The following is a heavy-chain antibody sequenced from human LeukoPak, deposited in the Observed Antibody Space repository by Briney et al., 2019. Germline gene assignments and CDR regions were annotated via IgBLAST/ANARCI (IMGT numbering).Heavy chain of an antibody. Sequence: GESMKISCKGSGYSFTSFWITWVRQMPGKGLEWMGKIDPSDSYTNYSPSFQGHVTISADKSISTAYLQWSSLKASDTAMYYCARESGYDSDYWGQGTLFTVSS. CDR3: ARESGYDSDY. CDR1: GYSFTSFW. V-gene: IGHV5-10-1*01. J-gene: IGHJ4*02. CDR2: IDPSDSYT. D-gene: IGHD5-12*01.